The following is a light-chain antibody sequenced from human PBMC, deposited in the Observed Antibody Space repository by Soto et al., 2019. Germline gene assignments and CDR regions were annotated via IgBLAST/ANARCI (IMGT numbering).Light chain of an antibody. CDR2: GAS. J-gene: IGKJ1*01. Sequence: EIVLTQYPGTLSLSPGERATLSCRASQCVSSSFLAWYQQKPGQAPRLLIYGASSRATGIPDRFSGGGSGTDFTLTISRLEPEDFAVYYCQLYGSSPRTFGQGTKVEIK. V-gene: IGKV3-20*01. CDR3: QLYGSSPRT. CDR1: QCVSSSF.